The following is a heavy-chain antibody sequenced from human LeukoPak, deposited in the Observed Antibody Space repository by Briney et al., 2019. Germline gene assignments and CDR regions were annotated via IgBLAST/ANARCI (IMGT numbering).Heavy chain of an antibody. CDR3: AIGMIGCNPRSGQRS. V-gene: IGHV3-23*01. CDR2: LSISGTTT. CDR1: GFTFSNYA. J-gene: IGHJ4*02. Sequence: PGGSLRLSCAVSGFTFSNYAMSWVRQAPGKGLEWVSYLSISGTTTYYADSMKGRFTISRDNSKNTLSLQMSRLRGDDTAVYCCAIGMIGCNPRSGQRSWGQGNLITVSS. D-gene: IGHD3-22*01.